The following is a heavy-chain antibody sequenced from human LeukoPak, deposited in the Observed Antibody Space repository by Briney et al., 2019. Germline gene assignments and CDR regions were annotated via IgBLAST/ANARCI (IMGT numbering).Heavy chain of an antibody. CDR1: GGTFSSYA. J-gene: IGHJ4*02. Sequence: SVKVSCKASGGTFSSYAISWVRQAPGQGLEWMGEIIPIFGTANYAQKFQGRVTITADESTSTAYMELSSLRSEDTAVYYCARERGKYSSRSPFDYWGQGTLVTVSS. CDR2: IIPIFGTA. V-gene: IGHV1-69*13. D-gene: IGHD6-13*01. CDR3: ARERGKYSSRSPFDY.